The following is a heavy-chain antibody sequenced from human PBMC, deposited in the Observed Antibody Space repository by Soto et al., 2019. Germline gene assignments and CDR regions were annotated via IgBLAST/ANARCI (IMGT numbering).Heavy chain of an antibody. CDR2: IRAGAVAT. J-gene: IGHJ4*02. D-gene: IGHD3-22*01. CDR3: AKGRESSGSYRPFDY. V-gene: IGHV3-23*01. CDR1: GFTFSSYA. Sequence: GGSLRLSCAASGFTFSSYAMSWVRQAPGKGLEWVSAIRAGAVATNYADSVKGRFTISRDNSKNTLYLQMNSLRAEDTAVYYCAKGRESSGSYRPFDYWGQGALVTVSS.